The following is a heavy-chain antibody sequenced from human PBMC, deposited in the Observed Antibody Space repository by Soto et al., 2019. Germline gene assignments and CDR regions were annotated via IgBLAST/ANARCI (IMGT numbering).Heavy chain of an antibody. D-gene: IGHD3-3*01. V-gene: IGHV1-18*04. Sequence: QVQLVQSGAEVKKPGASVKVSCKASGYTFTSYGISWVRQAPGQGLEWMGWISAYNGNTNYAQKLQGRVTMTTDTSTSTAYMELRGLRSDDTAVYYCARVYDFWSGYHPNEYFQHWGQGTLVTVSS. CDR3: ARVYDFWSGYHPNEYFQH. CDR1: GYTFTSYG. J-gene: IGHJ1*01. CDR2: ISAYNGNT.